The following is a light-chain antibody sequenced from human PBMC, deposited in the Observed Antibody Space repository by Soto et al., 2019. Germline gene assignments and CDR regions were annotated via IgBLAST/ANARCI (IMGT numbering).Light chain of an antibody. Sequence: DIQMTQSPSTLSASVGDRVTITCRASQSISSWLAWYQQKPGKAPKLLIYKASSLESGVPSRFSGSGSGTESTLIISSMQPDDIATYYCQQYNSYSYTFGQGTKLEIK. V-gene: IGKV1-5*03. CDR2: KAS. CDR3: QQYNSYSYT. CDR1: QSISSW. J-gene: IGKJ2*01.